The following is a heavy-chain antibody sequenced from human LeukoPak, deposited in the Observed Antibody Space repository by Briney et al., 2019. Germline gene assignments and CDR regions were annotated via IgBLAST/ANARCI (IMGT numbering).Heavy chain of an antibody. Sequence: GGSLRLSCAASGFTFSSYAMHWVRQAPGKGLEWVAVISYDGSNKYYADSVKGRFTISRDNSKNTLYLQMNSLRAEDTAVYYCARVGYCRSTSCYALDYWGQGTLVTVSP. J-gene: IGHJ4*02. V-gene: IGHV3-30-3*01. CDR1: GFTFSSYA. D-gene: IGHD2-2*01. CDR2: ISYDGSNK. CDR3: ARVGYCRSTSCYALDY.